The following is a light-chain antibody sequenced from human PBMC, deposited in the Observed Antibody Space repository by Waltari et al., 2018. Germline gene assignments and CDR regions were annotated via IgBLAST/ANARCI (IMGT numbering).Light chain of an antibody. CDR3: QSYDSSLGGLV. Sequence: QSVLTQPPSVSGAPGQRVTISCTGSSTHIWAGYDVHWYQQLPGTAPKLLIYGNRQKPSGVPDLFACAKSGAETSLAITWRQAEDGTDYYCQSYDSSLGGLVFGGGTKLTVL. CDR1: STHIWAGYD. V-gene: IGLV1-40*01. J-gene: IGLJ2*01. CDR2: GNR.